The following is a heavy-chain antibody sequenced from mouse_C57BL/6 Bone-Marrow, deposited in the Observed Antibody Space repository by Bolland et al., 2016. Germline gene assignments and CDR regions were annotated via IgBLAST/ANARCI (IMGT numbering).Heavy chain of an antibody. V-gene: IGHV2-2*01. CDR2: IWSGGST. Sequence: VIWSGGSTDYNEAFISRMSISKDKSKSQVFFKINSLQADDTAIYYCARNLLPPFDYWGQGTLV. J-gene: IGHJ3*01. CDR3: ARNLLPPFDY.